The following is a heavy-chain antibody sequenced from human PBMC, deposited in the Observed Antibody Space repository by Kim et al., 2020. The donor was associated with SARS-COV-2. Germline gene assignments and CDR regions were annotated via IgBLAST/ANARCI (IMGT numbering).Heavy chain of an antibody. CDR3: ARGHIVVVPAALGTYGMDV. Sequence: RFTISRDNSKNTLYLQMNSLRAEDTAVYYCARGHIVVVPAALGTYGMDVWGQGTTVTVSS. D-gene: IGHD2-2*01. J-gene: IGHJ6*02. V-gene: IGHV3-53*03.